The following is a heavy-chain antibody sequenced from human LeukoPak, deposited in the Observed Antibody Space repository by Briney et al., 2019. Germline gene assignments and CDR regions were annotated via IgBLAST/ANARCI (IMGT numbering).Heavy chain of an antibody. J-gene: IGHJ4*02. Sequence: PGGSLRLSCAASGFTLSSYGMHWVRQAPGKGLEWVAFLQYDGSNKYYADSVKGRFTISRDNSKNTLYLQMNSLKPEDTAVYYCAKVELAYCGGDCYTAPDYWGQGTLVTVSS. CDR2: LQYDGSNK. CDR3: AKVELAYCGGDCYTAPDY. CDR1: GFTLSSYG. D-gene: IGHD2-21*01. V-gene: IGHV3-30*02.